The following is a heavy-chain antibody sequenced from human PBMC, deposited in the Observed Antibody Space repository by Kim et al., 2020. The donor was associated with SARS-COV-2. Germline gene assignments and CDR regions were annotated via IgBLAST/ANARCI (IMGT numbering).Heavy chain of an antibody. J-gene: IGHJ4*02. CDR3: AREGRDRSSWYDY. Sequence: GGSLRLSCAVSGFTVSSSYMSWVRQAPGKGLEWVAVIYSGGITYYTHSVKGRFTISKDNFKNTVYLQMNSLRAEDTALYYCAREGRDRSSWYDYWGQGTLVTVSS. D-gene: IGHD6-13*01. CDR1: GFTVSSSY. CDR2: IYSGGIT. V-gene: IGHV3-66*01.